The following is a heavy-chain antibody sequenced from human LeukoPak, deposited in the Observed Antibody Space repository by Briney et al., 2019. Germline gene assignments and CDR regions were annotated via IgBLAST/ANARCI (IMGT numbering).Heavy chain of an antibody. V-gene: IGHV3-21*01. CDR1: GFTFSSYS. CDR2: ISSSSSYI. CDR3: ARDPAMIVVVTDDY. Sequence: GGSLRLSCAASGFTFSSYSKNWVRQAPGKGLEWVSSISSSSSYIYYADSVKGRFTISRDNAKNSLYLQMNSLRAEDTAVYYCARDPAMIVVVTDDYWGQGTLVTVSS. D-gene: IGHD3-22*01. J-gene: IGHJ4*02.